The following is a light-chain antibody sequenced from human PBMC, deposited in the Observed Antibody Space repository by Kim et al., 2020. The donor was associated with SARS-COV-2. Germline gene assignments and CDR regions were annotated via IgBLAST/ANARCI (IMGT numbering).Light chain of an antibody. V-gene: IGKV1-5*01. Sequence: GDRVTITCRASQSVSRSLGWYQQKPGIAPKLMIYGSSRLESGVPSRFSGSGSGKEFTLTISSLQPDDFATYYCQQYISYYTFGPGTKLDI. J-gene: IGKJ2*01. CDR1: QSVSRS. CDR3: QQYISYYT. CDR2: GSS.